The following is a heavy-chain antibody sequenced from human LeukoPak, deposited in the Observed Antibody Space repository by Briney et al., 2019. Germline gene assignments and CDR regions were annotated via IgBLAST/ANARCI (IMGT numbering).Heavy chain of an antibody. V-gene: IGHV4-39*01. CDR3: ARVGYDILTGYYVPNWFDP. J-gene: IGHJ5*02. D-gene: IGHD3-9*01. Sequence: PSETLSLTCTVSGGSISSSSYYWGWIRQPPGKGLEWIGSIYYSGSTYYNPSLKSRVTISVDTSKNQFSLKLSSVTAADTAVYYCARVGYDILTGYYVPNWFDPWGQGTLVTVSS. CDR1: GGSISSSSYY. CDR2: IYYSGST.